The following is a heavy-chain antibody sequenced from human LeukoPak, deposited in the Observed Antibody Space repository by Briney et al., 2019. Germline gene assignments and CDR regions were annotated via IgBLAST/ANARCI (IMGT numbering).Heavy chain of an antibody. V-gene: IGHV4-59*03. Sequence: SETLSLTCTVSSASISSYYWNWVRQPPGKGLEWVGCIRYSGATTYNPSLKSRLTMSIDTSKNQFSLKLSSVTAADTAVYYCATLTAVVGPIYFDNWGQGILITVSS. CDR2: IRYSGAT. D-gene: IGHD4-23*01. CDR3: ATLTAVVGPIYFDN. J-gene: IGHJ4*02. CDR1: SASISSYY.